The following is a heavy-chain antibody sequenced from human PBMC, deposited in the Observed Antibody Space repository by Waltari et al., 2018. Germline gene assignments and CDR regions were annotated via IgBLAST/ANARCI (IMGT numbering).Heavy chain of an antibody. D-gene: IGHD2-2*01. Sequence: QVQLVQSGAEVKKPGSSVKVSCKASGGMFGRFAISWVRQAAGEGLEWMGGIIPKIGASNYAQKFQGRVTITADDSTRIAYMEVSSLSFEDTAVYFCATDTSPPYWGQGTLVIVSS. CDR1: GGMFGRFA. CDR2: IIPKIGAS. J-gene: IGHJ4*02. CDR3: ATDTSPPY. V-gene: IGHV1-69*01.